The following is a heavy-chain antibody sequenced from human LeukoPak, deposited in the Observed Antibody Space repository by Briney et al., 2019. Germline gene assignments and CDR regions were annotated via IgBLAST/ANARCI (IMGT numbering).Heavy chain of an antibody. D-gene: IGHD4-17*01. CDR2: IIPIFGTA. Sequence: ASVKVSCKASGGTFSSYAISWVRQAPGQGLEWMGGIIPIFGTANYAQKFQGRVTITADKSTSTAYMELSRLRSDDTAVYYCARDRLAPGDYVAFDIWGQGTMVTVSS. V-gene: IGHV1-69*06. CDR1: GGTFSSYA. J-gene: IGHJ3*02. CDR3: ARDRLAPGDYVAFDI.